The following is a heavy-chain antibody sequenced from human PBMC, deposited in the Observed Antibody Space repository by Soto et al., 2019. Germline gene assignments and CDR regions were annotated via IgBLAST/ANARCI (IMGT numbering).Heavy chain of an antibody. D-gene: IGHD1-7*01. CDR3: ARERRITGTIDY. V-gene: IGHV3-33*01. CDR1: GFTFSSYG. J-gene: IGHJ4*02. CDR2: IWYDGSNK. Sequence: SLRLSCAASGFTFSSYGMHWVRQAPGKGLEWAAVIWYDGSNKYYADSVKGRFTISRDNSKNTLYLQMNSLRAEDTAVYYCARERRITGTIDYWGQGTLVTVSS.